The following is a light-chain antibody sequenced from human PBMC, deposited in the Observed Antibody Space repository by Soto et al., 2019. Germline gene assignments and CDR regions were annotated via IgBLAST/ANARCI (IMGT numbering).Light chain of an antibody. J-gene: IGLJ3*02. CDR2: LNSDGSH. CDR1: SGHSSYA. V-gene: IGLV4-69*01. Sequence: QLVLTQSPSASASLGASVKLTCTLSSGHSSYAIAWRQQQPEKGPRYLMKLNSDGSHSKGDGISDRFSGSSSGAERYLTISSLQSEDEADYYCQTWTTGIRVFGGGTKVTVL. CDR3: QTWTTGIRV.